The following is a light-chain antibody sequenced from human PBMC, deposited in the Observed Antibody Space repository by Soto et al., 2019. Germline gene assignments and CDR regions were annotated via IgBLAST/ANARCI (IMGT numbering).Light chain of an antibody. CDR2: AAS. CDR3: QQYATSPYT. V-gene: IGKV3-20*01. Sequence: IVLTQSPGTLSLSPGERATLSCRASQTVTSSYLAWYQQKPGQAPRLLMYAASSRATGIADRFGGSGTGTDFTLTISRVEPEDFAVYYCQQYATSPYTFGQGTKLEI. CDR1: QTVTSSY. J-gene: IGKJ2*01.